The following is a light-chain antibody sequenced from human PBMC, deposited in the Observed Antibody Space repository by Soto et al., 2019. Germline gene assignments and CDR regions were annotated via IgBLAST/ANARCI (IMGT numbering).Light chain of an antibody. CDR1: QSVSSY. CDR3: QQRSLLPLLT. Sequence: EIVLTQSPATLSLSPGERATLACRASQSVSSYLAWYPQKSGQAPRLLIYDASNRATGIPARFSGSGSGTAFTLTIRSLEHEDFAVYYCQQRSLLPLLTSGGGNKVEIK. CDR2: DAS. V-gene: IGKV3-11*01. J-gene: IGKJ4*01.